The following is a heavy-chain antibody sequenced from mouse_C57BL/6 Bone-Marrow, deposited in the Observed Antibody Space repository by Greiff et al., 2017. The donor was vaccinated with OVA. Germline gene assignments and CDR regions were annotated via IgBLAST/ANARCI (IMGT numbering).Heavy chain of an antibody. CDR2: IDPSDSET. V-gene: IGHV1-52*01. CDR3: ARDDYYGSSLFDY. D-gene: IGHD1-1*01. CDR1: GYTFTSYW. J-gene: IGHJ2*01. Sequence: QVQLQQPGAELVRPGSSVKLSCKASGYTFTSYWMHWVKQRPIQGLEWIGNIDPSDSETHYNQKFKDKATLTVDKSSSTAYMQLSSLTSEDSAVYYCARDDYYGSSLFDYWGQGTTLTVSS.